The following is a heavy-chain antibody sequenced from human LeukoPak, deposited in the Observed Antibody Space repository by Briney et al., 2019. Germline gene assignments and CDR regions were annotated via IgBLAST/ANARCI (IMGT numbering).Heavy chain of an antibody. J-gene: IGHJ6*03. CDR3: ARQYDFWSGYLGYYYYYYMDV. V-gene: IGHV3-21*01. CDR2: ISSSTGYI. CDR1: GFTFSSYT. D-gene: IGHD3-3*01. Sequence: GGSLRLSCAASGFTFSSYTMNWVRQAPGKGLEWVSSISSSTGYIYYADSVKGRFTISRDNAKNSLYLQMNSLRAEDTAVYYCARQYDFWSGYLGYYYYYYMDVWGKGTTVTVSS.